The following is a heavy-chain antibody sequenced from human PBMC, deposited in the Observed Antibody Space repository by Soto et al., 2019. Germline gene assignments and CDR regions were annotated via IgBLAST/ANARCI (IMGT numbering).Heavy chain of an antibody. D-gene: IGHD3-3*01. J-gene: IGHJ3*02. CDR3: ARGGGVGVAGSAAFDM. CDR1: GYPVTAYY. V-gene: IGHV1-46*01. Sequence: QLHLVQSGAVVKKPGASVTVSCSASGYPVTAYYMHWVRQAPGRGLEWIGVINPATGAAKYTQTFQGRVTMTRDTSTSTVFMELSGLTSEDTAVFYCARGGGVGVAGSAAFDMWGQGTLVTVSS. CDR2: INPATGAA.